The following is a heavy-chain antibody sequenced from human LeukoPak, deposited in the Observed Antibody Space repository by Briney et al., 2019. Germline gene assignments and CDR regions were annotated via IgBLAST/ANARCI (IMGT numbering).Heavy chain of an antibody. D-gene: IGHD6-19*01. J-gene: IGHJ4*02. CDR3: ARGRLAVAGNAAILGY. CDR1: GYTFTSYY. Sequence: ASVKVSCKASGYTFTSYYMHWVRQAPGQGLEWMGIINPSGGSTSYAQKFQGRVSMTRDTSTSTVYMDLSSLRSGGTAVYYCARGRLAVAGNAAILGYWGQGTPVTVSS. CDR2: INPSGGST. V-gene: IGHV1-46*01.